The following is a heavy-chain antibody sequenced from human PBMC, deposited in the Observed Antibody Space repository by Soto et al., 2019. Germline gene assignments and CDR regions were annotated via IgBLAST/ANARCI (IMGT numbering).Heavy chain of an antibody. CDR1: GGSISSYY. D-gene: IGHD6-13*01. CDR2: IYYSGST. Sequence: ASETLSLTCTVSGGSISSYYWSWIRQPPGKGLEWIGYIYYSGSTNYNPSLKSRVTISVDTSKNQFSLKLSSVTAADTAVYYCARDSSSGDMDVWGQGTTVTVSS. V-gene: IGHV4-59*01. J-gene: IGHJ6*02. CDR3: ARDSSSGDMDV.